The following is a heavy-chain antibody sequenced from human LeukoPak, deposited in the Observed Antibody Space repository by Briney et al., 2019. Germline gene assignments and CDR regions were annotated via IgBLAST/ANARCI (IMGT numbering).Heavy chain of an antibody. J-gene: IGHJ5*02. CDR2: INTNTGNP. Sequence: GASVKVSCTASGYTFTSYAMNWVRQAPGQGLEWMGWINTNTGNPTYAQGFTGRFVFSLDTSVSTAYLQISSLKAEDTAVYYCARFAKELLGGSNWFDPWGQGTLVTVSS. D-gene: IGHD1-7*01. CDR1: GYTFTSYA. CDR3: ARFAKELLGGSNWFDP. V-gene: IGHV7-4-1*02.